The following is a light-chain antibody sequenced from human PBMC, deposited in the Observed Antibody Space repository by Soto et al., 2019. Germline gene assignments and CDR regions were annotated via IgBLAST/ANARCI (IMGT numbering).Light chain of an antibody. Sequence: IVVTQSPLSLPVTPGEPASISCRSGQSLLHSNGKTFLAWYLQKPGQSPQILIYLGSNRASEVPDRFSGSGSGTDFTLKISRVEAEDVGVYYCMQGLETPYTFGQGTKLEIK. CDR1: QSLLHSNGKTF. J-gene: IGKJ2*01. CDR2: LGS. V-gene: IGKV2-28*01. CDR3: MQGLETPYT.